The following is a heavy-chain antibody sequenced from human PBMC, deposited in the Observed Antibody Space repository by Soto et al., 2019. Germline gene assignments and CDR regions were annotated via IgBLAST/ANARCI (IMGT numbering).Heavy chain of an antibody. CDR1: GGTFSSYA. V-gene: IGHV1-69*13. Sequence: ASVKVSCKASGGTFSSYAISWVRQAPGQGLEWMGGIIPIFGTANYAQKFQGRVTITADESTSTAYMELSSLRSEDTAVYYCARFFGQVVALSYYYFGMDVWGQGTTVTVSS. CDR2: IIPIFGTA. J-gene: IGHJ6*02. D-gene: IGHD3-10*01. CDR3: ARFFGQVVALSYYYFGMDV.